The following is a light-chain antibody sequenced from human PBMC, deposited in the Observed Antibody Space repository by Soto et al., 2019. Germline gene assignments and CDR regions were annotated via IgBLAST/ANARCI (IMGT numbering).Light chain of an antibody. CDR3: AAWDDSLNCVV. V-gene: IGLV1-44*01. CDR1: SSNIGSNT. CDR2: SNN. Sequence: QPVLTQPPSASGTPGQRVTISCSGSSSNIGSNTVNWYQQLPGTDPKLLIYSNNQRPSGVPDRFSGSKSGTSASLAISGLQSEDEADYYCAAWDDSLNCVVFGGGTKLTVL. J-gene: IGLJ2*01.